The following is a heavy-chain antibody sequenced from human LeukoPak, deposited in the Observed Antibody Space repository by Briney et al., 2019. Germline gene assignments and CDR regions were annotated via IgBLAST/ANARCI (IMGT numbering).Heavy chain of an antibody. CDR2: ISAYNGNT. J-gene: IGHJ4*02. CDR3: AVTMVRGVRYYFDY. Sequence: ASVKVSCKASGYTFTSYGISWVRQAPGQGLEWMGWISAYNGNTNYAQKLQGRVTMTTDTSMSTAYMELRSLRSDDTAVYYCAVTMVRGVRYYFDYWGQGTLVTVSS. CDR1: GYTFTSYG. V-gene: IGHV1-18*01. D-gene: IGHD3-10*01.